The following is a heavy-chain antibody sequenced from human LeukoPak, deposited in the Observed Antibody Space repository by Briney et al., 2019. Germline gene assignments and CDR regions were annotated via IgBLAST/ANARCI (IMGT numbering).Heavy chain of an antibody. V-gene: IGHV4-39*07. CDR1: GGSISSSSYY. CDR2: IYYSGST. Sequence: SETLSLTCTVSGGSISSSSYYWGWIRQPPGKGLEWIGSIYYSGSTYYNPSLKSRVTISVDTSKNQFSLKLSSVTAADTAVYYCARVVPSWYDLGYWGQGTLVTVSS. CDR3: ARVVPSWYDLGY. D-gene: IGHD6-13*01. J-gene: IGHJ4*02.